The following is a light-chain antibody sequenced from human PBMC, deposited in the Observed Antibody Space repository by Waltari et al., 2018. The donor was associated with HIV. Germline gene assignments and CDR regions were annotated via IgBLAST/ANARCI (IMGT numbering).Light chain of an antibody. CDR2: EVT. CDR1: SRDIGGYNH. Sequence: QSALTQPPSASGSPGQSVTISGTGTSRDIGGYNHVSCYQQHPGKAPKLIMTEVTKRPSGVPDRFSGSKSGNTASLTVSGLQAEDEAHYYCSSYAPTNNFYVLFGGGTALTVL. V-gene: IGLV2-8*01. J-gene: IGLJ2*01. CDR3: SSYAPTNNFYVL.